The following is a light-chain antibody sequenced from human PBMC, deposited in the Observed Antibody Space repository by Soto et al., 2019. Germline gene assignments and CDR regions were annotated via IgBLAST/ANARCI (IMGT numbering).Light chain of an antibody. J-gene: IGKJ4*01. CDR2: SAS. V-gene: IGKV1-12*02. CDR1: QPISSW. Sequence: DIKLNQSASTLSASVGDRVTITCRASQPISSWLAWYQQKPGQPPNLLIYSASTLQSGVPSRFSGSESGTLFTLTITNLQPEDFATYYCQQASSFPFTFGGGTK. CDR3: QQASSFPFT.